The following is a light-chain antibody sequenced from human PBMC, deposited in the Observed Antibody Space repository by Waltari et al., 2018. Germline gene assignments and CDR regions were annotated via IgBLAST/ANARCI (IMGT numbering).Light chain of an antibody. J-gene: IGKJ1*01. CDR1: ESISKY. CDR3: QHYESLPVT. Sequence: EIVLTQSPGTLSLSSGERATLSCRASESISKYLACYQQKPGQAPRLLIYQASSRATGIPDRFSGSGSGTDFSLTISRLEPEDFAVYYCQHYESLPVTFGQGTKVEIK. V-gene: IGKV3-20*01. CDR2: QAS.